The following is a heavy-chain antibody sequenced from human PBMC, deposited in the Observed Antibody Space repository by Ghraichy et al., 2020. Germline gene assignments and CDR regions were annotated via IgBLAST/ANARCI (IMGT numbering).Heavy chain of an antibody. V-gene: IGHV4-31*03. Sequence: TLSLTCTVSGGSISSGGYYWSWIRQHPGKGLEWIGYIYYSGSTYYNPSLKSRVTISVDTSKNQFSLKLSSVTAADTAVYYCARGGRRIPEVFDYWGQGTLVTVSS. CDR2: IYYSGST. CDR3: ARGGRRIPEVFDY. J-gene: IGHJ4*02. CDR1: GGSISSGGYY.